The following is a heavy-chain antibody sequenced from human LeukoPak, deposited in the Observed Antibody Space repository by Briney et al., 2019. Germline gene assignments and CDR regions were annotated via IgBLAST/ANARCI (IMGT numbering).Heavy chain of an antibody. J-gene: IGHJ4*02. D-gene: IGHD3-22*01. CDR3: ARSPYYYDSSGYGSLS. CDR1: GYTLTELS. CDR2: FDPEDGET. V-gene: IGHV1-24*01. Sequence: ASVKVSCKVSGYTLTELSMHWVRQAPGKGLEWMGGFDPEDGETIYAQKFQGRVTMTEDTSTDTAYMELSSLRSDDTAVYYCARSPYYYDSSGYGSLSWGQGTLVTVSS.